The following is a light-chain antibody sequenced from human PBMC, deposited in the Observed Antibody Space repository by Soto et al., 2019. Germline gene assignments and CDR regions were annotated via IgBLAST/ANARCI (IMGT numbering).Light chain of an antibody. CDR1: SGSIASNY. Sequence: NFMLTQPHSVSESPGKTVTISCTRSSGSIASNYVQWYPQRPGSAPTTVIYEDNQRPSGVPDRFSGSIDSSSNSASLTISGLKTEDEADYSCQSYDSSNPVVFGGGTKLTVL. J-gene: IGLJ2*01. CDR2: EDN. CDR3: QSYDSSNPVV. V-gene: IGLV6-57*04.